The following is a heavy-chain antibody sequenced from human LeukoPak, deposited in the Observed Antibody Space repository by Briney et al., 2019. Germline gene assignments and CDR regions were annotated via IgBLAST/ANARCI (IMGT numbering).Heavy chain of an antibody. Sequence: SETLSLTCAVSGYSISSGYYWGWIRPPPGKGLEWIGSIYHSGSTYYNPSLKSRVTISVDTSKNQFSLKLSSVTAADTAVYYCARGTAMVYYYYMDVWGKGTTVTVSS. J-gene: IGHJ6*03. CDR3: ARGTAMVYYYYMDV. V-gene: IGHV4-38-2*01. CDR1: GYSISSGYY. D-gene: IGHD5-18*01. CDR2: IYHSGST.